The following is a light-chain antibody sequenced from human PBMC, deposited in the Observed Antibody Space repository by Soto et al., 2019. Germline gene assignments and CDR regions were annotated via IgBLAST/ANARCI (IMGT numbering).Light chain of an antibody. CDR1: SGSIASNY. CDR3: QSYDSSFGV. J-gene: IGLJ2*01. Sequence: NFMLTQPHSVSESPGKTVTISCTRSSGSIASNYVQWYQQRPGSAPTTVIYEDNQRPSGVPDRFAGSIDSSSNSASLTISGLKTEDEADYYGQSYDSSFGVFGGGTKLTVL. CDR2: EDN. V-gene: IGLV6-57*03.